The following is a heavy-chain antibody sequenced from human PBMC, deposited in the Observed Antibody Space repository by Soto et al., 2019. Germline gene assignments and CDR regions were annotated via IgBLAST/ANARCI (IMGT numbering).Heavy chain of an antibody. J-gene: IGHJ4*02. CDR2: ISSYGGST. CDR3: ARDPDSSGYYYFDY. V-gene: IGHV3-64*01. CDR1: GFTFSSYA. Sequence: VPLVESGGGLVQPGGSLRLSCAASGFTFSSYAMHWVRQAPGKGLEYVSAISSYGGSTYYANSVKGRFTISRDNSKNMLYLQMGSLRAEDMAVYYCARDPDSSGYYYFDYWGQGTLVTVSS. D-gene: IGHD3-22*01.